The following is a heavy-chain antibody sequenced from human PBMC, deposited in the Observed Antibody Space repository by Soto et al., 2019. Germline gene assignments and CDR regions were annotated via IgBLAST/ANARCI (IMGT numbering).Heavy chain of an antibody. CDR1: VFTFNIYA. Sequence: PGGSLRLSCVASVFTFNIYAMHWVRQTPGKGPEWVSSISSSGSFTDYADSLKGRFIISRDNDEDSVYLEMVNLRVEDTGVYHSARFHFTGSRWGQGTLVTVSS. CDR3: ARFHFTGSR. J-gene: IGHJ4*02. CDR2: ISSSGSFT. D-gene: IGHD3-9*01. V-gene: IGHV3-21*01.